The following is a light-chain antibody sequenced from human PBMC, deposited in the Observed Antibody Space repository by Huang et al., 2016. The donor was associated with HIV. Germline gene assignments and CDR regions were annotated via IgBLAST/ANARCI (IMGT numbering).Light chain of an antibody. J-gene: IGKJ2*01. Sequence: DIVMTQSPDTLAVSLGERAAINCKSSQNILYKSNNKNFLAWYQHKPGQPPKLLMYWASAREIGVPDRFSGSGSGTNFTLPINSLLPGDVAVYYCQQIYTPPYTFGQGTKLEIK. CDR2: WAS. CDR3: QQIYTPPYT. V-gene: IGKV4-1*01. CDR1: QNILYKSNNKNF.